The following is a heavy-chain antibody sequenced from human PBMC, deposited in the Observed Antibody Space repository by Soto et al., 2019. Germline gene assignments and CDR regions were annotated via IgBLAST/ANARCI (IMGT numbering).Heavy chain of an antibody. CDR3: ARGYTNYYDSSGYDYLDY. J-gene: IGHJ4*02. Sequence: QVQLVQSGAEVKKPGASVKVSCKASGYTFTSYYMHWVRQAPGQGLEWMGIINPSGGSTSYAQKFPGRVTMTRDTSTSTVYMELSSLRSEDTAVYYCARGYTNYYDSSGYDYLDYWGQGTLVTVSS. CDR1: GYTFTSYY. V-gene: IGHV1-46*01. D-gene: IGHD3-22*01. CDR2: INPSGGST.